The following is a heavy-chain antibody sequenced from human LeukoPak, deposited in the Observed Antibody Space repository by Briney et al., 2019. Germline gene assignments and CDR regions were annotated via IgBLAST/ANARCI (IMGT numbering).Heavy chain of an antibody. Sequence: AGGSLRLSCAASGFTFSNYYMTWIRQAPGKGLQWISFISDSGNTIYYADSVEGRFTISRDNAKNSLYLQMHSLRAEDTAMYYCARSTLPGRSGGTEFFQHWGQGTLVTVSS. D-gene: IGHD6-19*01. CDR2: ISDSGNTI. J-gene: IGHJ1*01. CDR3: ARSTLPGRSGGTEFFQH. V-gene: IGHV3-11*01. CDR1: GFTFSNYY.